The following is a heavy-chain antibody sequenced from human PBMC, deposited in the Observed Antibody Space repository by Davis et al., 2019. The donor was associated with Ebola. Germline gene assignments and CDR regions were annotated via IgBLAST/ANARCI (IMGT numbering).Heavy chain of an antibody. V-gene: IGHV3-66*04. J-gene: IGHJ4*02. CDR2: IYNSGKT. CDR1: GFTVSSNY. CDR3: ARLGYELNY. Sequence: GESLKISCAASGFTVSSNYMNWVRQAPGKGLECVSVIYNSGKTFYADSVKGRFTISRDNSKNTLYLQMNNLRAEDTAVYYCARLGYELNYWGQGTLVTVSS. D-gene: IGHD3-3*01.